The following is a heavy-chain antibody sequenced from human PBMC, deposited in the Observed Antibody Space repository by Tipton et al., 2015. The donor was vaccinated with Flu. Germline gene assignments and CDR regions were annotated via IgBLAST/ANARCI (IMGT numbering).Heavy chain of an antibody. CDR1: GGTFSSYA. J-gene: IGHJ6*02. CDR2: IIPILGIA. D-gene: IGHD2-15*01. Sequence: QLVQSGAEVKKPGSSVKVSCKASGGTFSSYAISWVRQAPGQGLEWMGRIIPILGIANYAQKFQGRVTITADKSTSTAYMELSSLRSEDTAVYYCARVLSRDIVVVVAATLNYGMDVWGQGTTVTVSS. V-gene: IGHV1-69*09. CDR3: ARVLSRDIVVVVAATLNYGMDV.